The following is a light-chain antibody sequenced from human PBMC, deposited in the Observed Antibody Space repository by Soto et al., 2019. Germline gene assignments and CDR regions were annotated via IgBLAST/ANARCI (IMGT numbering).Light chain of an antibody. V-gene: IGKV2-28*01. CDR3: MQALQTPLT. CDR1: QSLLHSNGYNY. CDR2: LGS. J-gene: IGKJ2*01. Sequence: DIVMTQSPLSLPVTPGEPASISCRSSQSLLHSNGYNYLDWYLQKPGQSPQLLIYLGSNRASGVPDRFSGCGSGTDFTLKITRVEAEDVGVYYYCMQALQTPLTFGQGTKLEIK.